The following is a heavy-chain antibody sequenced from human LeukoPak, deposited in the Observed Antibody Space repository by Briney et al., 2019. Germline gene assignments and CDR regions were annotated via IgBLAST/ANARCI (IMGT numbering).Heavy chain of an antibody. D-gene: IGHD3-10*01. CDR3: ARDTPVYYYGSGGYYNTHYYYYYMDV. Sequence: GGSLRLSCAASGFTFSSYWMSWVRQAPGKGLEWVANIKQDGSGKYYVDSVKGRFTISRDNAKNSLYLQMNSLRAEDTAVYYCARDTPVYYYGSGGYYNTHYYYYYMDVWGKGTTVTVSS. J-gene: IGHJ6*03. CDR1: GFTFSSYW. V-gene: IGHV3-7*01. CDR2: IKQDGSGK.